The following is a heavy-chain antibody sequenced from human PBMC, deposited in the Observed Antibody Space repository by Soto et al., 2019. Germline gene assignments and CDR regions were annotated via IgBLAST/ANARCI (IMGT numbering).Heavy chain of an antibody. CDR3: ARDVARYYDSSGSQGYFDY. J-gene: IGHJ4*02. CDR1: GGTFSSYA. Sequence: GASVKVSCKASGGTFSSYAISWVRQAPGQRLEWMGWINAGNGNTKYSQKFQGRVTITRDTSASTAYMELSSLRSEDTAVYYCARDVARYYDSSGSQGYFDYWGQGTLVTVSS. V-gene: IGHV1-3*01. D-gene: IGHD3-22*01. CDR2: INAGNGNT.